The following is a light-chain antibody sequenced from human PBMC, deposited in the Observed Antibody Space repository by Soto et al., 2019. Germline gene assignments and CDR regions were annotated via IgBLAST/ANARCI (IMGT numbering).Light chain of an antibody. Sequence: QSALTQPPSASGSPGQSVTISCTGTSSDIGGYNSVSWYQQHPGKAPRLLIYEVNKRPSGVPDRFSGSKSGYTASLTVSGLQTEDEAFYYCSSSAGIYHYLVFGGGPKVTVL. CDR2: EVN. CDR3: SSSAGIYHYLV. V-gene: IGLV2-8*01. CDR1: SSDIGGYNS. J-gene: IGLJ3*02.